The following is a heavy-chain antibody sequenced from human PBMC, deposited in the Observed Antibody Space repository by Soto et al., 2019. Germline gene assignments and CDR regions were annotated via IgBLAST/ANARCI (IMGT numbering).Heavy chain of an antibody. J-gene: IGHJ5*02. CDR3: AKDPNIAARSSWFDP. Sequence: GGSLRLSCAASGFTFSDYYMSWIRQAPGKGLEWFSYISGTSTYIKYAESAKGRFTTSRDNAKNSLYLYMDSLRAEDTAIYYCAKDPNIAARSSWFDPWGQGTLVTVSS. V-gene: IGHV3-11*06. CDR2: ISGTSTYI. D-gene: IGHD6-6*01. CDR1: GFTFSDYY.